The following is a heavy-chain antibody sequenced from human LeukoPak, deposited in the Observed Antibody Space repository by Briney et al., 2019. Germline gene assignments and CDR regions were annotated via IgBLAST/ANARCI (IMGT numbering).Heavy chain of an antibody. CDR1: GFTFDDYA. V-gene: IGHV3-9*01. CDR2: ISWNSGSI. D-gene: IGHD6-13*01. CDR3: AKDRSSSWYGVFDY. Sequence: PGGSLRLSCAASGFTFDDYAMHWVRHAPGKGLEWVSGISWNSGSIGYADSVKGRFTISRDNAKNSLDLQMNSLRAEDTALYYCAKDRSSSWYGVFDYWGQGTLVTVSS. J-gene: IGHJ4*02.